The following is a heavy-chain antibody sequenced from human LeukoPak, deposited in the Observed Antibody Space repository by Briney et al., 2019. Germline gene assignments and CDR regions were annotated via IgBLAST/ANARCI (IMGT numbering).Heavy chain of an antibody. CDR3: ARVATDGGGFDP. CDR2: LSSDNYTI. CDR1: GITFSSYS. V-gene: IGHV3-48*01. J-gene: IGHJ5*02. D-gene: IGHD3-16*01. Sequence: QPGGSLRLSCAASGITFSSYSMTWVRQAPGKGLEWISYLSSDNYTIYYADSVKGRFIISRDNAKDSLYLQMNSLRAEDTAVYYCARVATDGGGFDPWGQGTLVTVSS.